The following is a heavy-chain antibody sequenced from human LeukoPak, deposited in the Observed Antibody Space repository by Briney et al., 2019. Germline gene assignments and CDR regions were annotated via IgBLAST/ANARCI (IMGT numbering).Heavy chain of an antibody. V-gene: IGHV3-21*01. CDR1: GFTFSSYS. CDR2: ISSSSSYI. J-gene: IGHJ4*02. Sequence: GGSLRLSCAASGFTFSSYSMNWVRQAPGKGLEWVSSISSSSSYIYYADSVKGRFTISRDNAKSSLYLQMNSLRAEDTAVYYCARDYMAGATFQIQGPVDYWGQGTLVTVSS. CDR3: ARDYMAGATFQIQGPVDY. D-gene: IGHD1-26*01.